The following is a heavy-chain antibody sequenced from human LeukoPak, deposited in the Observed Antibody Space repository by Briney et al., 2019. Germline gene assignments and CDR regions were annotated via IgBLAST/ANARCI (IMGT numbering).Heavy chain of an antibody. D-gene: IGHD5-18*01. V-gene: IGHV4-31*03. J-gene: IGHJ6*02. CDR1: GGSISSGGYY. CDR3: ARYSYGYYYYGMDV. CDR2: IYYSGST. Sequence: PSQTLSLTCTVSGGSISSGGYYWSWIRQHPGKGLEWIGYIYYSGSTYYNPSLRSRVTISVDTSKNQFSLKLSSVTAADTAVYYCARYSYGYYYYGMDVWGQGTTVTVSS.